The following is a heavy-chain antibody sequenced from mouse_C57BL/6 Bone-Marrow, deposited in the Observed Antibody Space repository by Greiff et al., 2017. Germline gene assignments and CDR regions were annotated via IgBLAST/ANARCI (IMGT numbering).Heavy chain of an antibody. CDR2: IDPEDGET. CDR1: GFNIKDYY. Sequence: EVQLVESGAELVKPGASVKLSCTASGFNIKDYYMHWVKQRTEQGLEWIGRIDPEDGETKYDPKFQGKATITADTSSNTAYLQLSSLTSEDTAVDYCVRGGFYYYGSWWYFDVWGTGTTVTVSS. CDR3: VRGGFYYYGSWWYFDV. J-gene: IGHJ1*03. V-gene: IGHV14-2*01. D-gene: IGHD1-1*01.